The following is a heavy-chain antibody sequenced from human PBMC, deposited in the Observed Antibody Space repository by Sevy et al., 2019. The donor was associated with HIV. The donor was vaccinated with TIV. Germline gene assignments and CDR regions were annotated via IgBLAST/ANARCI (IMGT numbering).Heavy chain of an antibody. CDR3: ARVAEDSSGWFDYYHYYMDV. CDR2: IYYSGST. V-gene: IGHV4-59*01. J-gene: IGHJ6*03. D-gene: IGHD6-19*01. Sequence: SETLSLTCTVSGGSISSYYWSWIRQPPGKGLEWIGYIYYSGSTNYNPSLKSRVTISVDTSKNQFSLKLSSVTAADTAVYYCARVAEDSSGWFDYYHYYMDVWGKGTTVTVSS. CDR1: GGSISSYY.